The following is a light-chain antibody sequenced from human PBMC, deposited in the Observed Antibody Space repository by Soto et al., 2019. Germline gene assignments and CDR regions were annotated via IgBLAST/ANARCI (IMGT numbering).Light chain of an antibody. CDR2: GAS. J-gene: IGKJ4*01. V-gene: IGKV3-15*01. CDR1: QSVNNN. Sequence: EIVMTQSPATLSVSPGERATLSCRASQSVNNNLAWCQQKPGQAPRLLIYGASTRATGIPARFSGSGSGTEFTLTISSLQSEDFAVYYCQQYNNWPPLTFGGGTKVEIK. CDR3: QQYNNWPPLT.